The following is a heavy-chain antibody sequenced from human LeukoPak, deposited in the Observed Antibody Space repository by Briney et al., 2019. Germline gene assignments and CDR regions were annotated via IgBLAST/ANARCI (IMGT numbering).Heavy chain of an antibody. CDR2: IYYSGST. J-gene: IGHJ3*02. D-gene: IGHD3-16*01. CDR3: ARVPIIIPGESDAFDI. V-gene: IGHV4-39*07. CDR1: GDSISSSTYY. Sequence: SETLSLTCTVSGDSISSSTYYWGWIRQPPGKGLEWIGSIYYSGSTYYNPSLKSRVTISVDTSKNQFSLKLSSVTAADTAVYYCARVPIIIPGESDAFDIWGQGTMVTVSS.